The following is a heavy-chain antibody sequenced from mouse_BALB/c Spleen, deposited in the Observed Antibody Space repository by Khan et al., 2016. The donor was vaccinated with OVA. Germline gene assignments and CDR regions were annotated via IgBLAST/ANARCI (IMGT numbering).Heavy chain of an antibody. CDR1: GFAFSSYD. CDR2: ISTGGNKT. Sequence: EVELVESGGGLVKPGGSLKLSCAASGFAFSSYDMSWVRQTPEKRLEWVAFISTGGNKTYYPDSVKGRFTISRDNAKNTLYLQMSSLKSEDTAMYYCTRPHYDSSNYYFDYWGQGTPLTDSS. J-gene: IGHJ2*01. CDR3: TRPHYDSSNYYFDY. D-gene: IGHD1-1*01. V-gene: IGHV5-12-1*01.